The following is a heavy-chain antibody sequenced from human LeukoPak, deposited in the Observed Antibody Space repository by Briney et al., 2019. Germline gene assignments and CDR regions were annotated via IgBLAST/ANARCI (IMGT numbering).Heavy chain of an antibody. J-gene: IGHJ4*02. D-gene: IGHD1-26*01. Sequence: GGSLRLSCAASGFSFSSCWMTWGRQAPGKGLEWVANIKQDGNEKYYVDSVKGRFSISRDNAKNSVYLQMNCLRAEDTAVYYCARLMGERSLFDYWGQGVLVTVSS. CDR3: ARLMGERSLFDY. CDR2: IKQDGNEK. CDR1: GFSFSSCW. V-gene: IGHV3-7*02.